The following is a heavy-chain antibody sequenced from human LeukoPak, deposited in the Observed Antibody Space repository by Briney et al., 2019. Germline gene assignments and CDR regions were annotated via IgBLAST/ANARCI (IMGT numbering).Heavy chain of an antibody. D-gene: IGHD3-22*01. CDR3: ARRGYYSYDAFDI. CDR2: IYPGDSNT. J-gene: IGHJ3*02. Sequence: GESLKISCKGSGYSFTNYWIGWVRRMPGKGLEWMGIIYPGDSNTKYSPSFQGQVTISADKSINTAYLQWSSLKASDTAMYYCARRGYYSYDAFDIWGQGTMVTVSS. CDR1: GYSFTNYW. V-gene: IGHV5-51*01.